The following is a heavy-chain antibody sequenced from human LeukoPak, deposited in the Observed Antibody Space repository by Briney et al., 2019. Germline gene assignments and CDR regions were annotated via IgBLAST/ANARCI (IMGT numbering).Heavy chain of an antibody. V-gene: IGHV4-34*01. CDR2: INHSGST. CDR1: GGSFSGYY. CDR3: ASYAKDIVVLPAASIYWYFDL. Sequence: SETLSLTCAVYGGSFSGYYWSWIRQPPGKGLEWIGEINHSGSTNYDPSLKSRVTISVDTSKNQFSLKLSSVTAADTAVYYCASYAKDIVVLPAASIYWYFDLWGRGTLVTVSS. J-gene: IGHJ2*01. D-gene: IGHD2-2*01.